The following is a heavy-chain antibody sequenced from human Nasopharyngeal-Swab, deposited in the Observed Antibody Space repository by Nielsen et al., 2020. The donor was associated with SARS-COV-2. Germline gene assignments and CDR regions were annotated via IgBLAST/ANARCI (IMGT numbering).Heavy chain of an antibody. D-gene: IGHD4-17*01. V-gene: IGHV3-23*01. CDR3: AKGKNYGDPSSYNWFDP. J-gene: IGHJ5*02. CDR2: ISGSGGST. Sequence: WIRQPPGKGLEWVSDISGSGGSTYYADSVKGRFTISRDNSKNTLYLQMNSLRAEDTAVYYCAKGKNYGDPSSYNWFDPWGQGTLVTVSS.